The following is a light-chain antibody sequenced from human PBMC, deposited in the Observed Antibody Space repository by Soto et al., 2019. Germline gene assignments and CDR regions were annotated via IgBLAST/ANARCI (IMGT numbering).Light chain of an antibody. CDR3: CSYTSSSTYV. Sequence: QSALTQRASVSGSPGQSITISCTGTSSDVGGYNYVSWYQQHPGKAPKLMIYDVSNRPSGVSNRFSGSKSGNTASLTISGLQAEDEADYYCCSYTSSSTYVFGTGTKVTVL. J-gene: IGLJ1*01. CDR2: DVS. CDR1: SSDVGGYNY. V-gene: IGLV2-14*01.